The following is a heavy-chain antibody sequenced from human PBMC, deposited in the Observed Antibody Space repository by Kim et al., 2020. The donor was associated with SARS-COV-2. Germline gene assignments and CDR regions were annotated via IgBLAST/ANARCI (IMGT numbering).Heavy chain of an antibody. CDR2: IYYSGST. J-gene: IGHJ4*01. D-gene: IGHD3-10*01. V-gene: IGHV4-39*01. Sequence: SETLSLTCTVSGGSISSSSYYWGWIRQPPGKGLEWIGSIYYSGSTYYNPSLKSRVTISVDTSKNQFSLKLSSVTATDTAVYYCARLGPKGHGSGSYAYF. CDR3: ARLGPKGHGSGSYAYF. CDR1: GGSISSSSYY.